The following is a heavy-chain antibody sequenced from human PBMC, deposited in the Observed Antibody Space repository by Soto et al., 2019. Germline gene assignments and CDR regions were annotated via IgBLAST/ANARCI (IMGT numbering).Heavy chain of an antibody. CDR3: ARVSGMGGYSGYDLFDY. CDR2: IYYSGST. D-gene: IGHD5-12*01. V-gene: IGHV4-30-4*01. J-gene: IGHJ4*02. CDR1: GGSISSGDYY. Sequence: QVQLQESGPGLVKPSQTLSLTCTVSGGSISSGDYYWSWIRQPPGKGLEWIGYIYYSGSTYYNPSLKSRVTISVDTSKNQFSLKRSSVTAADTAVYYWARVSGMGGYSGYDLFDYWGQGTLVTVSS.